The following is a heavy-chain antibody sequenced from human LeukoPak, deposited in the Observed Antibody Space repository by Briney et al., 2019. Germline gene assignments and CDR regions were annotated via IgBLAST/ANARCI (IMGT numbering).Heavy chain of an antibody. CDR3: AKDSPTLPAAITAWFDP. CDR1: GITFSRFW. J-gene: IGHJ5*02. Sequence: GGSLRLSCAASGITFSRFWMSWVRQAPGKGLEWVSSISGGADSTYYADSVKGRFTISRDNPKNTLYLQMDSLRADDTAVYYCAKDSPTLPAAITAWFDPWGQGTLVTVSS. CDR2: ISGGADST. V-gene: IGHV3-23*01. D-gene: IGHD2-2*01.